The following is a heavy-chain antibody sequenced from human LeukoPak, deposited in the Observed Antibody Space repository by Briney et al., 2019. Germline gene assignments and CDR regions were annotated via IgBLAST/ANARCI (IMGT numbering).Heavy chain of an antibody. J-gene: IGHJ3*02. Sequence: ASVKVSCKASGGTFSSYAISWVRQAPGQGLEWMGRIIPILGIANYAQKFQGRVTITADKSTSTAYMELSSLRSEDTAVYYCAGVLPPGSAFDIWGQGTMVTVSS. CDR2: IIPILGIA. CDR3: AGVLPPGSAFDI. V-gene: IGHV1-69*04. CDR1: GGTFSSYA.